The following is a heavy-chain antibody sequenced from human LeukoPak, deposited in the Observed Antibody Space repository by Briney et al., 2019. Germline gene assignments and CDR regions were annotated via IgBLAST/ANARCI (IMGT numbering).Heavy chain of an antibody. CDR3: ARVGYYYDSSGYYYYFDC. J-gene: IGHJ4*02. V-gene: IGHV1-8*01. D-gene: IGHD3-22*01. Sequence: GASLKVSCKASGYTFTSYDINWVRQATGQGLEWMGWMNPNSGNTGYAQKFQGRVTMTRNTSISTAYMELSSLRSEDTAVYYCARVGYYYDSSGYYYYFDCWGQGTLVTVSS. CDR1: GYTFTSYD. CDR2: MNPNSGNT.